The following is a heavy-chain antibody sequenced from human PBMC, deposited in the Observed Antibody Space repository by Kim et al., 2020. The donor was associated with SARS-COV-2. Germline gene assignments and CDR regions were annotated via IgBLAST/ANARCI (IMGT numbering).Heavy chain of an antibody. CDR2: INHSGST. CDR1: GGSFSGYY. V-gene: IGHV4-34*01. J-gene: IGHJ4*02. CDR3: ASIVGQRKGYFDY. Sequence: SETLSLTCAVYGGSFSGYYWSWIRQPPGKGLEWIGEINHSGSTNYNPSLKSRVTISVDTSKNQFSLKLSSVTAADTAVYYCASIVGQRKGYFDYWGQGTLVTVSS. D-gene: IGHD3-10*01.